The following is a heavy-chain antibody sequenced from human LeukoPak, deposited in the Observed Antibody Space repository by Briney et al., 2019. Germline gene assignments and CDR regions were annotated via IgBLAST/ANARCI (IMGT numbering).Heavy chain of an antibody. CDR1: GFTFNNYA. CDR2: ISGSGGIT. Sequence: GGSLRLSCAASGFTFNNYAMGWVRQFPGKGLEWVASISGSGGITNCTDSVKGGFTISRDNSKNTLYLQMNSLRAEDTAVYYCAKDGSGFYYRYFDYWGQGTLVTVSS. V-gene: IGHV3-23*01. CDR3: AKDGSGFYYRYFDY. D-gene: IGHD3-10*01. J-gene: IGHJ4*02.